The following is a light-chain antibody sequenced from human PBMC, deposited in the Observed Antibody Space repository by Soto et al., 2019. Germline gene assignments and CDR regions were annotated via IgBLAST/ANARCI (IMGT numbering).Light chain of an antibody. CDR1: QSITTW. Sequence: DIQMTHSPSTLSATEGDRVTITCRASQSITTWLAWYQQKPGKAPKLLIYRASSLESGVPSRFSGSGSGTEFTLTISSLQPDDFATSYCQHYTTYSGTFGPGTKLDIK. CDR3: QHYTTYSGT. V-gene: IGKV1-5*03. CDR2: RAS. J-gene: IGKJ3*01.